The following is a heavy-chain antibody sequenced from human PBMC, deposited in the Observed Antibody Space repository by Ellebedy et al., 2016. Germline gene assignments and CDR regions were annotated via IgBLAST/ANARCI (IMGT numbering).Heavy chain of an antibody. CDR1: GFTFSIYA. J-gene: IGHJ4*02. Sequence: GESLKISCAASGFTFSIYAMSWVRQAPGKGLEWVSAISGSGGSTYYADSVKGRFTISRDNSKNTLHLQMNSLRAEDTAVYYCAKDVLAYYYDSTGQFDYWGQGTLVTVSS. CDR3: AKDVLAYYYDSTGQFDY. D-gene: IGHD3-22*01. CDR2: ISGSGGST. V-gene: IGHV3-23*01.